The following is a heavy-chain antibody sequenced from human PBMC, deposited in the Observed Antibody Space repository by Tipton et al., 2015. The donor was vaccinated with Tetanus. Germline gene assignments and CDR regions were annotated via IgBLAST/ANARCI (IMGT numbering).Heavy chain of an antibody. CDR1: GGSVSNGSYY. CDR2: IYYTGST. Sequence: TPSLTCTVSGGSVSNGSYYWNWIRQPPGKGLEWIGHIYYTGSTDYNPSLKSRVTISADTTKNLFSLKLRSVTAADAAVYFCAGVTAQRTELYFDHWGQGTLVTVSS. V-gene: IGHV4-61*01. CDR3: AGVTAQRTELYFDH. J-gene: IGHJ4*02. D-gene: IGHD6-13*01.